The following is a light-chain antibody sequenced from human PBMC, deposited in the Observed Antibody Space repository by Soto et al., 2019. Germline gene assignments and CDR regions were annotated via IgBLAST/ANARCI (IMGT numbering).Light chain of an antibody. CDR1: SSDVGNYKY. J-gene: IGLJ1*01. CDR2: EVS. V-gene: IGLV2-14*01. Sequence: LTQPASVSGSPGQSITISCTGISSDVGNYKYVSWYQQHPGKAPKLMIYEVSNRPSGVSNRFSGSKPGNTASLTISGLQAEDETDYYCFSYTSSGTYVFGTGTKVTVL. CDR3: FSYTSSGTYV.